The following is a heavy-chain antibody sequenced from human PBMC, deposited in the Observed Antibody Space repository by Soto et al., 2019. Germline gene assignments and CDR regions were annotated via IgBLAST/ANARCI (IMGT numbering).Heavy chain of an antibody. CDR1: GYTFTSYD. D-gene: IGHD3-3*01. J-gene: IGHJ3*02. V-gene: IGHV1-8*01. Sequence: GASVKVSCKASGYTFTSYDINWVRQATGQGLEWMGWMNPNSGNTGYAQKFQGRVTMTRNTSISTAYMELSSLRSEDTAVYYCAIPVRAWINYDFWSGYYIGAFDIWGQGTMVTVSS. CDR3: AIPVRAWINYDFWSGYYIGAFDI. CDR2: MNPNSGNT.